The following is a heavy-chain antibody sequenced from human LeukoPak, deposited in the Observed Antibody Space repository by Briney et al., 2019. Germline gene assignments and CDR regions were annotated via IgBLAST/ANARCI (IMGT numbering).Heavy chain of an antibody. V-gene: IGHV3-23*01. CDR3: ARESASRRWYKYYYDSSGYYPNWFDP. J-gene: IGHJ5*02. CDR2: ISGSGDYT. Sequence: GGSLRLSCAVSGFTFSGYAMSWVRQAPGKGLEWVSTISGSGDYTYYADSVKGRFSISRDNAKNSLYLQMNSLRAEDTAVYYCARESASRRWYKYYYDSSGYYPNWFDPWGQGTLVTVSS. D-gene: IGHD3-22*01. CDR1: GFTFSGYA.